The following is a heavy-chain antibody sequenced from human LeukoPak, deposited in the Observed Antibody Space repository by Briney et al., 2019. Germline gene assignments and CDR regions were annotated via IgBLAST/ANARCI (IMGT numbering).Heavy chain of an antibody. CDR1: GGSISSYY. CDR3: ARDRKVRGVRGWFDL. D-gene: IGHD3-10*01. CDR2: IYTSGST. J-gene: IGHJ5*02. V-gene: IGHV4-4*07. Sequence: PSETLSLTCTVSGGSISSYYWSWIRQPAGKGLEWIGRIYTSGSTNYNPSLKSRVTMSVDTSKNQFSLKLSSVTAADAAVYYCARDRKVRGVRGWFDLWGQGTLVTVSS.